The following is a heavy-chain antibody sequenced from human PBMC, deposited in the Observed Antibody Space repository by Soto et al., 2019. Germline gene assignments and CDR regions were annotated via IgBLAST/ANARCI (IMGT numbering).Heavy chain of an antibody. CDR3: ARDVENDYGDYDATL. V-gene: IGHV4-31*03. CDR2: IYYSGST. J-gene: IGHJ4*02. D-gene: IGHD4-17*01. CDR1: GGSISSGGYY. Sequence: QVQLQESGPGLVKPSQTLSLTCTVSGGSISSGGYYWSWIRQHPGKDLEWIGYIYYSGSTYYTPSHQSRVTRPVDTSKNQVSLKQSSVTAAHTAVYYCARDVENDYGDYDATLWGQGTLVTVSS.